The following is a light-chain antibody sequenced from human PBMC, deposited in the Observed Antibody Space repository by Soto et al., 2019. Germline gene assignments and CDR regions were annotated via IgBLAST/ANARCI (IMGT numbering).Light chain of an antibody. J-gene: IGKJ2*01. V-gene: IGKV1-33*01. CDR2: DAS. Sequence: DIQMTQSPSSLSASVGDRVTITCQASQDISNYLNWYQQKPGKAPKLLIYDASNLETGVPSRFSGSGSGTDFTFTISSLQPEDIATYYCQQYDNPLGYTFGQGTKLEIK. CDR1: QDISNY. CDR3: QQYDNPLGYT.